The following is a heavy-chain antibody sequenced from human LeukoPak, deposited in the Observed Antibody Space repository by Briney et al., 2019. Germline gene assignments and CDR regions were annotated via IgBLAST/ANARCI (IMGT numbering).Heavy chain of an antibody. CDR2: INHSGST. Sequence: KSSETLSLTCAVSGGPFSGYYWSWSRQPPGKGLEWIGEINHSGSTKYNPSLRSRISISVDALKNQFFLKLRSVTAADTAVYYCARTAKVYGDYGYFDYWDQGTLVTVSS. D-gene: IGHD4-17*01. J-gene: IGHJ4*02. V-gene: IGHV4-34*01. CDR3: ARTAKVYGDYGYFDY. CDR1: GGPFSGYY.